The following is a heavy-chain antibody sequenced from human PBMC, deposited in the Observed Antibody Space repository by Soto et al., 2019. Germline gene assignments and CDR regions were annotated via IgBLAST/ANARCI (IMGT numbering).Heavy chain of an antibody. V-gene: IGHV3-21*01. J-gene: IGHJ4*02. CDR2: ISSSSSYI. CDR1: GFTFSSYS. CDR3: ARLYYGSGSTINY. Sequence: GGSLRLSCAASGFTFSSYSMNWVRQAPGKGLEWVSSISSSSSYIYYADSVKGRFTISRDNAKNSLYLQMNSLRAEDTAVYYCARLYYGSGSTINYWGQGTLVTVSS. D-gene: IGHD3-10*01.